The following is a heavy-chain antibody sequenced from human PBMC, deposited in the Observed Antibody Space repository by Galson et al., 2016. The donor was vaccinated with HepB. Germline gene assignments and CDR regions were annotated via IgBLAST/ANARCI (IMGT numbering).Heavy chain of an antibody. J-gene: IGHJ4*02. D-gene: IGHD3-16*01. V-gene: IGHV3-23*01. CDR3: GKHGGFDY. CDR1: GFSFSNSG. CDR2: LTRSGDAT. Sequence: SLRLSCAASGFSFSNSGMSWVRQAPGRGLEWVSGLTRSGDATHYADLVKGRVTISRYNSKTTLYLYMNNLTAGDTAIYYCGKHGGFDYWGQGAPVTVSS.